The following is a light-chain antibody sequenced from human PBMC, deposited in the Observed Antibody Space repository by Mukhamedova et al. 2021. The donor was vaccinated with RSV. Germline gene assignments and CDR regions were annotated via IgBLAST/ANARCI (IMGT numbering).Light chain of an antibody. CDR3: QHYYSSPLT. J-gene: IGKJ3*01. Sequence: QHPGKAPKLLLFAASRLESGVPSRFSGSGSGADYTLTISSQQPEDFATYYCQHYYSSPLTFGPGTKVDIK. CDR2: AAS. V-gene: IGKV1-NL1*01.